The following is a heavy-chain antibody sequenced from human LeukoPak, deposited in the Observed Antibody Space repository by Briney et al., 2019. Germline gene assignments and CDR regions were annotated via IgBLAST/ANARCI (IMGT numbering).Heavy chain of an antibody. V-gene: IGHV1-18*01. D-gene: IGHD1-1*01. CDR1: GYTFSNYG. J-gene: IGHJ4*02. CDR3: ARDNDKVVDH. Sequence: ASVKVSCKPSGYTFSNYGISWVRQAPGQGLEWMGWITAYNGNRLYAQRFQGRITLTTDTSTSTSYMELRSLEYDDTAIYYCARDNDKVVDHWGQGTLVTVSS. CDR2: ITAYNGNR.